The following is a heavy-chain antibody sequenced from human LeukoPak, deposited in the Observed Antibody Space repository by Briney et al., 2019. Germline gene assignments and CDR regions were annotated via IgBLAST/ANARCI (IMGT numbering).Heavy chain of an antibody. V-gene: IGHV3-33*01. CDR3: ARERSVVRGVIIANYYYYYGMDV. D-gene: IGHD3-10*01. Sequence: PGGSLRLSCAASGFTFSSYGMHWVRQAPGKGLERVAVIWYDGSNKYYADSVKGRFAISRDNSKNTLYLQMNSLRAEDTAVYYCARERSVVRGVIIANYYYYYGMDVWGQGTTVTVSS. CDR1: GFTFSSYG. J-gene: IGHJ6*02. CDR2: IWYDGSNK.